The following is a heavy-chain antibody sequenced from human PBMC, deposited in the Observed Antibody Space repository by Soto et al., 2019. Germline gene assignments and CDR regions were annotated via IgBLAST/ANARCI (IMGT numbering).Heavy chain of an antibody. CDR3: ARGMSGSYPRPYFDY. CDR1: GGSVSSGSYY. J-gene: IGHJ4*02. CDR2: IYYSGST. Sequence: SETLSLTCTVSGGSVSSGSYYWSWIRQPPGKGLEWIGYIYYSGSTNYNPSLKSRVTISVDTSKNQFSLKLSSVTAADTAVYYCARGMSGSYPRPYFDYWGQGTLVTVSS. V-gene: IGHV4-61*01. D-gene: IGHD1-26*01.